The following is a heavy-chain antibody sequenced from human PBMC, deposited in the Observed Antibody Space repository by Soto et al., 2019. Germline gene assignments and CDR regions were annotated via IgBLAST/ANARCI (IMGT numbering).Heavy chain of an antibody. J-gene: IGHJ4*02. CDR1: GGSISSSSYY. CDR3: ARQKYGSGSQVDY. CDR2: IYYSGST. V-gene: IGHV4-39*01. D-gene: IGHD3-10*01. Sequence: SETLSLTCTVSGGSISSSSYYWGWIRQPPGKGLEWIGSIYYSGSTYYNPSLKSRVTISVDTPKNQFSLKLSSVTAADTAVYYCARQKYGSGSQVDYWGQGTLVTVSS.